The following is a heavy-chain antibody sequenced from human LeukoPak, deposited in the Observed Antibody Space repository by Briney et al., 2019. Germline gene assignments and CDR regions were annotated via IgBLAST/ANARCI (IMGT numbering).Heavy chain of an antibody. J-gene: IGHJ4*02. CDR3: TRQNADYLFDY. CDR2: IYPVDSDT. Sequence: GESLKISCTGSGYSFTTYWIAWVRQVPGKGVGWVGIIYPVDSDTRYFPSFQSQVTISANKSINTAYLQWSSLKTSDTAMYYCTRQNADYLFDYWGQGTLVTVSS. CDR1: GYSFTTYW. D-gene: IGHD4-17*01. V-gene: IGHV5-51*01.